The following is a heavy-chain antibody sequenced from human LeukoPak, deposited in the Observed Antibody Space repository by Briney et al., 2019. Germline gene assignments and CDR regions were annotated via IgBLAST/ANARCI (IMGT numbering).Heavy chain of an antibody. CDR2: IYSGGST. J-gene: IGHJ4*02. Sequence: GGSLRLSCAASGFTVSSNYMSWVRQAPGKGLEWVSVIYSGGSTYYADSVKGRFTISRDNSKNTLYLQMNSLRAEDTAVYYCAKETSTIVPVFDYWGQGTLVTVSS. D-gene: IGHD1-26*01. CDR1: GFTVSSNY. CDR3: AKETSTIVPVFDY. V-gene: IGHV3-53*01.